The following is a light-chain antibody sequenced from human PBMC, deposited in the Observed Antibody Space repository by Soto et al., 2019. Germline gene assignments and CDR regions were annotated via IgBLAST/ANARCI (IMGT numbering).Light chain of an antibody. CDR1: ESLSSW. Sequence: DIQMTQSPSTLSASVGDRVTITCRANESLSSWLAWYQQKPGKAPKLLISDASSLESGVPSRFSGSGSGTEFTLTISRLQPDDFATYYCQQYNDSFPYTFGQGTKVDIK. CDR3: QQYNDSFPYT. CDR2: DAS. J-gene: IGKJ2*01. V-gene: IGKV1-5*01.